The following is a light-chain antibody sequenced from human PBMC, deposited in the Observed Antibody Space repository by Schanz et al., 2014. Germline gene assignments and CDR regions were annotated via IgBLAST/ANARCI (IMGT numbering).Light chain of an antibody. V-gene: IGKV3-15*01. Sequence: EIVLTQSPGTLSLSPGERATLSCRASQSVHRNYLAWHQQKPGQAPRLLIYGASTRATGFPARFSGSGSGTEFTLTISSLQSEDFAVYYCQQYNNWPSWTFGQGTKVEIK. J-gene: IGKJ1*01. CDR1: QSVHRN. CDR2: GAS. CDR3: QQYNNWPSWT.